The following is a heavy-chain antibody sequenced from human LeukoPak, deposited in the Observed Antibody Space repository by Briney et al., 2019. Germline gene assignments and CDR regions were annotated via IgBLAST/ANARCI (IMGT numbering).Heavy chain of an antibody. CDR1: GFTFDDYA. V-gene: IGHV3-43D*03. D-gene: IGHD2-2*01. J-gene: IGHJ4*02. CDR2: ISWDADNS. Sequence: GGSLRLSCAASGFTFDDYAMHWVRQAPGKGLEWVSLISWDADNSYYADSVKGRFTISRDNSKNSLYLQTDSLRAEDTALYYCAKGGYCSSTSCYEHCDYWGQGALVTVSS. CDR3: AKGGYCSSTSCYEHCDY.